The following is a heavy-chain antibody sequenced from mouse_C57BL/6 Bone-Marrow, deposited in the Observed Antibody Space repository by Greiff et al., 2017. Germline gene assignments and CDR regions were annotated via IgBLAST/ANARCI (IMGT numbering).Heavy chain of an antibody. CDR1: GFTFSDYY. Sequence: EVKLVESGGGLVQPGGSLKLSCAASGFTFSDYYMYWVRQTPEKRLEWVAYISNGGGSTYYPDTVKGRFTISRDNAKNTLYLQMSRLKSEDTAMYYCARSVVATRLWYFDVWGTGTTVTVSS. V-gene: IGHV5-12*01. CDR3: ARSVVATRLWYFDV. J-gene: IGHJ1*03. D-gene: IGHD1-1*01. CDR2: ISNGGGST.